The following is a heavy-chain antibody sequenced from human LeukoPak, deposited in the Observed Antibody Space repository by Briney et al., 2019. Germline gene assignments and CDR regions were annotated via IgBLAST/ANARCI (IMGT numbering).Heavy chain of an antibody. V-gene: IGHV4-39*01. CDR1: GGSISSSSYY. CDR2: IYYSGST. J-gene: IGHJ4*02. D-gene: IGHD1-26*01. CDR3: ARLVGDQEYFDY. Sequence: RSETLSLTCTVSGGSISSSSYYRGWIRQPPGKGLEWIGSIYYSGSTYYNPSLKSRVTISVDTSKNQFSLKLSSVTAADTAVYYCARLVGDQEYFDYWGQGTLVTVSS.